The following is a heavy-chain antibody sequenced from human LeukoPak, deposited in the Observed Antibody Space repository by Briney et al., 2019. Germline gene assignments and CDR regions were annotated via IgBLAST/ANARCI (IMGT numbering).Heavy chain of an antibody. CDR3: AKVSGWANFFDY. J-gene: IGHJ4*02. CDR2: ISGSGGST. CDR1: GFTFSSYA. Sequence: GGSLRLSCAASGFTFSSYAVSWVRQAPGKGLEWVSAISGSGGSTYYADSVKGRFTISRDNSKNTLYLQMNSLRAEDTAVYYCAKVSGWANFFDYWGQGTLVTVSS. D-gene: IGHD4/OR15-4a*01. V-gene: IGHV3-23*01.